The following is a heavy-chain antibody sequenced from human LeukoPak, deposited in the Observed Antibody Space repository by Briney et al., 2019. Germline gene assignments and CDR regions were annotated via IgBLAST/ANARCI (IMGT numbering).Heavy chain of an antibody. CDR2: ISSSGSTM. V-gene: IGHV3-48*03. CDR3: ARAFSIDC. J-gene: IGHJ4*02. Sequence: GGSLRLSCAASGFTFSSYEMNWVRQAPGKGLEWVSYISSSGSTMYYADSVKGRFTISRDNARNSLYLQMNSLRAEDTAVYYCARAFSIDCWGQGTLVTVSS. CDR1: GFTFSSYE. D-gene: IGHD3-3*02.